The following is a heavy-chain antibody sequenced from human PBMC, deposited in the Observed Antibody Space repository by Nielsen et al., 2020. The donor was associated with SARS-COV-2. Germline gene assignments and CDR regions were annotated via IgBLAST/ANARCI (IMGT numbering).Heavy chain of an antibody. Sequence: ASVKVSCKASGYTFTDYYMHWVRQAPGQGLEWMGRISPNSGGTSYAQKFQGRVTMTRDTSTSTVYMELSSLRSEDTAVYYCARERYYDFWSGYYFGSGDYYYYGMDVWGQGTTVTVSS. CDR2: ISPNSGGT. J-gene: IGHJ6*02. V-gene: IGHV1-2*06. CDR1: GYTFTDYY. D-gene: IGHD3-3*01. CDR3: ARERYYDFWSGYYFGSGDYYYYGMDV.